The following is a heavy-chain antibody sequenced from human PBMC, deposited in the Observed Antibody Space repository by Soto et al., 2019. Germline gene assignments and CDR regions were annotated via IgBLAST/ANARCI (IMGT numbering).Heavy chain of an antibody. J-gene: IGHJ4*02. V-gene: IGHV4-59*01. CDR2: VHYSGTI. D-gene: IGHD1-1*01. Sequence: SETLSLTCSVSGGSISNYYWNWIRQPPGKGLEWIGYVHYSGTISYNPSLESRVTMPLDTSKNQFSLSLRSVTAADTAIYYCARRWSGTDFWGRGTLVTVSS. CDR1: GGSISNYY. CDR3: ARRWSGTDF.